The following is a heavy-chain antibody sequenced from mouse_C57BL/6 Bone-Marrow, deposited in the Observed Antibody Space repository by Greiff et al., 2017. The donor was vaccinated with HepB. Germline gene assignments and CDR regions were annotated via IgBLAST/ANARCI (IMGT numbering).Heavy chain of an antibody. CDR3: AGAGVFDY. CDR2: IVPGSGST. V-gene: IGHV1-9*01. J-gene: IGHJ2*01. Sequence: QVQLKQSGAELMKPGASVKLSCKATGYTFTGYWIEWVKQRPGHGLEWIGEIVPGSGSTNYNEKFKGKATFTADTPSNTAYMELSSLTTEDCAIYYCAGAGVFDYWGQGTTLTVSS. CDR1: GYTFTGYW.